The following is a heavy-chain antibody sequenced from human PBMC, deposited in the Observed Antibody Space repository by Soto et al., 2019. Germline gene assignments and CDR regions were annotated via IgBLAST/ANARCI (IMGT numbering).Heavy chain of an antibody. D-gene: IGHD2-21*01. Sequence: PSETLSLTCAVSGGSISSSNWWSWVRQPPGKGLEWIGEIYHSGSTNYNPSLKSRVTISVDKSKNQFSLKLSSVTAADTAVYYCSRVHFVETYRKETFYYFDYWGQGSLVTVSS. CDR3: SRVHFVETYRKETFYYFDY. J-gene: IGHJ4*02. V-gene: IGHV4-4*02. CDR1: GGSISSSNW. CDR2: IYHSGST.